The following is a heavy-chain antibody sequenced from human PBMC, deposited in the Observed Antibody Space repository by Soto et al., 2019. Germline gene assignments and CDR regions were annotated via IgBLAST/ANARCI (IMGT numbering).Heavy chain of an antibody. CDR1: GGTFNSYT. D-gene: IGHD6-13*01. Sequence: QVQLVQSGAEVKRPGSSVRVSCKASGGTFNSYTISWVRQAPGQGPEWMGRIIPVLGVANYAQTFQGRVTIIADKSTSTVYMDLSSLRSEVTAVYYCARGGVASAGTLGNWGQGTLVTVSS. CDR2: IIPVLGVA. V-gene: IGHV1-69*02. CDR3: ARGGVASAGTLGN. J-gene: IGHJ4*02.